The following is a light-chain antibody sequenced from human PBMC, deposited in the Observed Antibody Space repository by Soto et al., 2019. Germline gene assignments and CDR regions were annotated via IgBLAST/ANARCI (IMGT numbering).Light chain of an antibody. Sequence: DIVLTQSPGTLSLSPGERATLSCRASQSVSSNYLAWYQQKPGQAPRLLIYGASNRATGIPDRFSGSVSGTDFTLIISGLEPEDFAVYCCQQYGTSPATFGQGTKVDIK. CDR3: QQYGTSPAT. J-gene: IGKJ1*01. CDR1: QSVSSNY. CDR2: GAS. V-gene: IGKV3-20*01.